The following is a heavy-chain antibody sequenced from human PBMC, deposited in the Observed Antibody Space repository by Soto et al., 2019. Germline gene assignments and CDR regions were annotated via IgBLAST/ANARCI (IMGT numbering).Heavy chain of an antibody. CDR1: GFNFCSYA. CDR2: ISGSGCST. D-gene: IGHD2-15*01. J-gene: IGHJ6*02. Sequence: PGGSLRLSCAASGFNFCSYAMSWLRQAPGKGMEWVSAISGSGCSTYYSDSVKGRFTTSRHNSKNTLYLQMNSLRAEDTAVYYCAKMGCSGGSCYPATYYYYGMDVWGQGTTVTVSS. CDR3: AKMGCSGGSCYPATYYYYGMDV. V-gene: IGHV3-23*01.